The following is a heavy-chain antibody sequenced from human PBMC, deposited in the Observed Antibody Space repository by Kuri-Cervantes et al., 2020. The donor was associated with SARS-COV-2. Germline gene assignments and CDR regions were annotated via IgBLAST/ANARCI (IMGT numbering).Heavy chain of an antibody. CDR1: GGSISSYY. CDR3: ARWPSWSGSIDY. V-gene: IGHV4-59*01. J-gene: IGHJ4*02. CDR2: IYYSGST. Sequence: SETLSLTCTVSGGSISSYYWSWIRQPPGKGLEWIGYIYYSGSTNSNPSLKSRVTISVDTSKNQFSLRLSSVTAADTAVYYCARWPSWSGSIDYWGQGTLVTVSS. D-gene: IGHD3-3*01.